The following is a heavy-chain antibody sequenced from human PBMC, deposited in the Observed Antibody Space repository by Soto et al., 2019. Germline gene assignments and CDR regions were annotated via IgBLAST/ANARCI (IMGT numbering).Heavy chain of an antibody. Sequence: EVQLLESGGGLVQPGRSLRLSCAASGFTFSNYAMSWVRQAPGQGLDWVSAISGSGGTTYYADSVKGRFTISRDNSKNTLFLQMNSLRAEDAAVYYCAKFFVETGSNSGWPWSFRYWGQGTLVTVPS. J-gene: IGHJ4*02. CDR1: GFTFSNYA. V-gene: IGHV3-23*01. CDR3: AKFFVETGSNSGWPWSFRY. D-gene: IGHD6-25*01. CDR2: ISGSGGTT.